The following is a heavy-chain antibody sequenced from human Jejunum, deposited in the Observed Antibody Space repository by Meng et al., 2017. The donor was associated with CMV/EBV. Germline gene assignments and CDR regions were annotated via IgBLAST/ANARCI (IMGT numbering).Heavy chain of an antibody. J-gene: IGHJ3*02. CDR1: FVFCSYN. CDR2: ITTTSRYI. CDR3: VRDRFGVITPDVFDI. D-gene: IGHD3-10*01. V-gene: IGHV3-21*06. Sequence: FVFCSYNMAWVRQAPGKGLEWVASITTTSRYIYYGDSVKGRFTVSRDNAQNSVYLQMNSLRAEDTAVYYCVRDRFGVITPDVFDIWGQGTMVTVSS.